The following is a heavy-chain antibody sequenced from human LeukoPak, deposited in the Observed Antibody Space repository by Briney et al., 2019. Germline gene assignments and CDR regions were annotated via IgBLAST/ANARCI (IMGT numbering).Heavy chain of an antibody. CDR2: ISWNSGSI. D-gene: IGHD1-26*01. Sequence: GGSLRLSCAASGFTFDDYAMHWVRQAPGKGLEGVSGISWNSGSIGYADSVKGRFTISRDNAKNSLYLQMNSLRAEDTALYYCAKGALGGSYYLPIDYWGQGTLVTVSS. CDR3: AKGALGGSYYLPIDY. J-gene: IGHJ4*02. CDR1: GFTFDDYA. V-gene: IGHV3-9*01.